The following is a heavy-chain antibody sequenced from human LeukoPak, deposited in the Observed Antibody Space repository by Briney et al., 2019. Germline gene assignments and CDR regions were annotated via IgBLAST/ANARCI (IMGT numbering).Heavy chain of an antibody. J-gene: IGHJ4*02. CDR1: GYNFTSYY. CDR2: INPSGGST. Sequence: ASVKVSCKASGYNFTSYYMHWVRQAPGQGLEWMGIINPSGGSTSYAQKFQGRVTMTRDTSTSTVYMELSSLRSEDTAVYYCAREGGSYYFDYWGQGTLVTVSS. D-gene: IGHD1-26*01. V-gene: IGHV1-46*01. CDR3: AREGGSYYFDY.